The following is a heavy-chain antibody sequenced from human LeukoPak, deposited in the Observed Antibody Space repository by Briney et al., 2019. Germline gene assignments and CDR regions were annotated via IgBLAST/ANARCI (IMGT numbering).Heavy chain of an antibody. Sequence: GGSLRLSCAASGFTFSSYDMSWVRQAPGKGLEWVLANSGSGGTTYADSVKGRFTISRDNSKNTLYLQMNSLRAEDTAVYYCAKVGIVVVPAANREFDYWGQGTLVTVSS. J-gene: IGHJ4*02. CDR3: AKVGIVVVPAANREFDY. CDR2: NSGSGGTT. D-gene: IGHD2-2*03. V-gene: IGHV3-23*01. CDR1: GFTFSSYD.